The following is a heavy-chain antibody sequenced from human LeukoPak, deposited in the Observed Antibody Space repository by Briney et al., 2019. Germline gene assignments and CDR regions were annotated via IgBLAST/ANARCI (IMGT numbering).Heavy chain of an antibody. D-gene: IGHD3-22*01. J-gene: IGHJ5*02. CDR2: INHSGST. CDR3: ARGRGNYDSSGYYYVRGTNWFDP. Sequence: SETLSLTCAVYGGSFSGYYWSWIRQPPGKGLEWIGEINHSGSTNYNPSLKSRVTISVDTSKNQFSLKLSSVTAADTAVYYCARGRGNYDSSGYYYVRGTNWFDPWGQGTLVTVSS. V-gene: IGHV4-34*01. CDR1: GGSFSGYY.